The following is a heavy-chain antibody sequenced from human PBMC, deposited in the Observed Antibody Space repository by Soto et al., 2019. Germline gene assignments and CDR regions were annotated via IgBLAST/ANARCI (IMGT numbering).Heavy chain of an antibody. CDR3: ARDLDDSRNYYGMDV. J-gene: IGHJ6*02. V-gene: IGHV1-2*04. D-gene: IGHD6-13*01. CDR1: GYTFTGYY. CDR2: INPNIGGT. Sequence: ASVKVSCKASGYTFTGYYMHWVRQAPGQGLEWMGWINPNIGGTNYAQKFQGWVTMTRDTSISTAYMELSRLRSDDTAVYYCARDLDDSRNYYGMDVWGQGTTVTVSS.